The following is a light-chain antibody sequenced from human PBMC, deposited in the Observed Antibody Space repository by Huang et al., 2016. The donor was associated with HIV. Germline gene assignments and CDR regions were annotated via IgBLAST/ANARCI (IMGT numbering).Light chain of an antibody. CDR3: QQSYSTLLT. V-gene: IGKV1-39*01. CDR1: QTISTY. CDR2: AES. Sequence: DIQMTQSPSSLSASVGDRVTITCRASQTISTYLNWYQQRPGKAPKLLIYAESSLQSGVPSRFSGSGSGTDFTLTISSLQPEDFATYYCQQSYSTLLTFGGGTKVAIK. J-gene: IGKJ4*01.